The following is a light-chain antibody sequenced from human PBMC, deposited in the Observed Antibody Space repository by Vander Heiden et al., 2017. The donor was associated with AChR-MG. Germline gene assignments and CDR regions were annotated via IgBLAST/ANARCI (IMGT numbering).Light chain of an antibody. CDR2: EDN. V-gene: IGLV6-57*02. CDR1: SGSIASNY. Sequence: NFMLTPPHSVSESPGKPVTISCTGSSGSIASNYVQWYQQRPGSAPTTVIYEDNQRPSGVPDRFSGSIDSSSNSASLTISGLKTEDEADYYCQSYDSSTHWVFGGGTKLTVL. CDR3: QSYDSSTHWV. J-gene: IGLJ3*02.